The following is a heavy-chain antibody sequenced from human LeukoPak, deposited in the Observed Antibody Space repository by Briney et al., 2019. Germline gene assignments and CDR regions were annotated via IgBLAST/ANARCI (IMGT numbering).Heavy chain of an antibody. V-gene: IGHV1-24*01. CDR2: FDPEDGET. D-gene: IGHD1-7*01. CDR3: ARDGTGTFDY. CDR1: GYTFTSYD. Sequence: ASVKVSCKASGYTFTSYDINWVRQATGQGLEWMGGFDPEDGETIYAQKFQGRVTMTEDTSTDTAYMELSSLRSEDTAVYYCARDGTGTFDYWGQGTLVTVSS. J-gene: IGHJ4*02.